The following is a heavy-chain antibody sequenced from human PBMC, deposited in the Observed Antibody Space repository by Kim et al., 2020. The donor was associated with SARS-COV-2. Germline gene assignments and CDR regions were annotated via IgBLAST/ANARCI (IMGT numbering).Heavy chain of an antibody. CDR2: ISYDGSNK. V-gene: IGHV3-30*04. D-gene: IGHD6-19*01. CDR3: ARAAYSSGCPLLDY. Sequence: GGSLRLSCAASGFTFSSYAMHWVRQAPGKGLERVAVISYDGSNKYYADSVKGRFTISRDNSKNTLYLQMNSLRAEDTAVYYCARAAYSSGCPLLDYWGQGTLVTVSS. CDR1: GFTFSSYA. J-gene: IGHJ4*02.